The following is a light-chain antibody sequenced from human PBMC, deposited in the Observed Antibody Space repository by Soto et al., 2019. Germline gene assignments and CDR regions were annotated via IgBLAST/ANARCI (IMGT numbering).Light chain of an antibody. CDR2: GAS. J-gene: IGKJ4*01. V-gene: IGKV3D-15*01. CDR1: QNINSN. Sequence: EILMTQSPLTLSVSPGEGATLSCRASQNINSNLAWYQQRPGQAPLVLIYGASSRASGIPDRFSGSGSGTDFTLNISSLEPDDFAVYYCQQYKDWPPLTFGGGTRVESK. CDR3: QQYKDWPPLT.